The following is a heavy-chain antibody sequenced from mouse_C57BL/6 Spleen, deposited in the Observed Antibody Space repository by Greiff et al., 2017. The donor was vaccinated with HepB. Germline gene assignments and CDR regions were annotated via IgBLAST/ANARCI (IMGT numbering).Heavy chain of an antibody. Sequence: QVQLKQPGAELVMPGASVKLSCKASGYTFTSYWMHWVKQRPGQGLEWIGEIDPSDSYTNYNQKFKGKSTLTVDKSSSTAYMQLSSLTSEDSAVYYCARSRWLLDYWGQGTTLTVSS. CDR1: GYTFTSYW. J-gene: IGHJ2*01. CDR3: ARSRWLLDY. V-gene: IGHV1-69*01. CDR2: IDPSDSYT. D-gene: IGHD2-3*01.